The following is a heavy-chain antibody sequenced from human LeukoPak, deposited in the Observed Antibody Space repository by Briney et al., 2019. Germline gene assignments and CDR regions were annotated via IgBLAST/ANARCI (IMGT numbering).Heavy chain of an antibody. J-gene: IGHJ5*02. V-gene: IGHV4-39*01. CDR1: GGSISSSSYY. CDR3: ANHLASLDYRVFYNWFDP. D-gene: IGHD4-11*01. CDR2: IYYSGST. Sequence: SETLSLTCTVSGGSISSSSYYWGWIRQPPGKVLEWIGSIYYSGSTYYNPSLKSQVTISVDTSKNQFSLKLSSVTAADTAVYYCANHLASLDYRVFYNWFDPWGQGTLVTVSS.